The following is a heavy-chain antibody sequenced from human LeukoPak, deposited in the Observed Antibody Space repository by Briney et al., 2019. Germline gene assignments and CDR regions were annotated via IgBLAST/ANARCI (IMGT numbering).Heavy chain of an antibody. J-gene: IGHJ5*02. CDR2: ISSTSSYI. CDR3: ARDREAVAGTVWFDP. Sequence: GGSLRLSCAASGFTFSSYSMNWVRQAPGKGLEWVSSISSTSSYIYYADSVKGRFTISRDNAKNSLYLQMNSLRAEDTAVYYCARDREAVAGTVWFDPWGQGTLVTVSS. V-gene: IGHV3-21*01. D-gene: IGHD6-19*01. CDR1: GFTFSSYS.